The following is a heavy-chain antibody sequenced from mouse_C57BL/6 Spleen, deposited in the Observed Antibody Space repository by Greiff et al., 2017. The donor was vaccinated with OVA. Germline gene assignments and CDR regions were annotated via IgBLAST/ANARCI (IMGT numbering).Heavy chain of an antibody. D-gene: IGHD1-1*01. J-gene: IGHJ2*01. V-gene: IGHV1-63*01. CDR3: ARRGVVATPFDY. CDR1: GYTFTNYW. Sequence: VMLVESGAELVRPGTSVKMSCKASGYTFTNYWIGWVKQRPGHGLEWIGDIYPGGGYTNYNEKFKGKATLTADKSSSTAYMQLSSLTSEDSAISYCARRGVVATPFDYWGQGTTLTVSS. CDR2: IYPGGGYT.